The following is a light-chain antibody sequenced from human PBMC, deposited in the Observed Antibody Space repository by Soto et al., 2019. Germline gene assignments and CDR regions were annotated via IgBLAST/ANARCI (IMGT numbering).Light chain of an antibody. J-gene: IGKJ4*01. CDR2: AAS. CDR1: RSISDW. Sequence: DIQMTQSPSTLSPSVGDTVTITCRASRSISDWLAWYQQKPGKAPKLLIYAASSLQSGVPSRFSGSGSGTDFTPTISSLQPEDFATYYCQQSYSTPHTFGGGTKVDIK. V-gene: IGKV1-39*01. CDR3: QQSYSTPHT.